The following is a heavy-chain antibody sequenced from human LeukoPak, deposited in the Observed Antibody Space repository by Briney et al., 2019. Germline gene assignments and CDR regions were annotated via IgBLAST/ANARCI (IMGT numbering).Heavy chain of an antibody. CDR2: IRYDGSNK. D-gene: IGHD3-16*02. J-gene: IGHJ6*03. Sequence: GGSLRLSCAASGFTFSSYGMHWVRQAPGKGLEGVAFIRYDGSNKYYADSVKGRFTISRDNYKNTLYLQMNSLRAEDTAVYYCAKDGPNYDYVWGSYRYPHYYYYYYMDVWGKGTTVTISS. V-gene: IGHV3-30*02. CDR1: GFTFSSYG. CDR3: AKDGPNYDYVWGSYRYPHYYYYYYMDV.